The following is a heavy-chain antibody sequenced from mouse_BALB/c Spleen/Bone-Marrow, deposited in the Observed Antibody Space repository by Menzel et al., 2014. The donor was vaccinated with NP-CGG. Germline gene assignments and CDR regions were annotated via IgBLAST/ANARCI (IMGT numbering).Heavy chain of an antibody. CDR1: GYTFTSYD. V-gene: IGHV1S56*01. J-gene: IGHJ1*01. CDR2: IYPGDGST. D-gene: IGHD2-1*01. Sequence: VKQVESGPELVKPGALVKISCKASGYTFTSYDINWVKQRPGQGLEWIGWIYPGDGSTKYNEKFKGKATLTADKSSSTAYMQLSSLTSENSAVYFCARSGNYYGNYYWYFDVWGAGTTVTVSS. CDR3: ARSGNYYGNYYWYFDV.